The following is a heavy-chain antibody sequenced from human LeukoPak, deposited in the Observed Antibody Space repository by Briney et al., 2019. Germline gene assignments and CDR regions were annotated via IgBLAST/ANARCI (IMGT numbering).Heavy chain of an antibody. CDR2: INHSGST. V-gene: IGHV4-34*01. CDR1: GGSFSGYY. J-gene: IGHJ4*02. CDR3: ASETQGLFDY. Sequence: SETLSLTCAVYGGSFSGYYWSWIRQPPGKGLEWIGEINHSGSTNYNPSLKSRVTISVDTSKNQFSLKLSSVTAADTAVYYCASETQGLFDYWGQGTLVTVSS.